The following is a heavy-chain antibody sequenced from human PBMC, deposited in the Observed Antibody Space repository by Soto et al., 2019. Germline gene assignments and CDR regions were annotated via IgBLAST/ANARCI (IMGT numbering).Heavy chain of an antibody. CDR1: GFTFSHYE. D-gene: IGHD1-1*01. J-gene: IGHJ6*01. CDR2: ISTSGGTI. V-gene: IGHV3-48*03. CDR3: VRGTPTPGLDI. Sequence: GGSLRLSCAASGFTFSHYEMNWVRQAPGKGLEWVSHISTSGGTIYYADSVKGRFTISRDNGKNSLNLQMDSLRVGDTATYYCVRGTPTPGLDIWGRGTTVTVSS.